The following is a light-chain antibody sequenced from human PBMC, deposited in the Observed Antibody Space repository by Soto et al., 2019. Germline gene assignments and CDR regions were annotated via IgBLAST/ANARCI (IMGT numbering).Light chain of an antibody. J-gene: IGKJ1*01. CDR3: QQTYRRPGT. Sequence: DIQMTQSPSFLSASVGDRVTVTCRPSQNISKFLNWYQENPGKPPKILIYVTSNLENGVPSRFKGSGSGTDFALTINGLQPEDSATYYCQQTYRRPGTFGQGTRV. CDR2: VTS. V-gene: IGKV1-39*01. CDR1: QNISKF.